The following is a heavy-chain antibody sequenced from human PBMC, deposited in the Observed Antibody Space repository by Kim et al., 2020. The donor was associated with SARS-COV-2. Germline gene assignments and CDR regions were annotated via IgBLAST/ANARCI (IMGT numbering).Heavy chain of an antibody. D-gene: IGHD5-12*01. CDR3: VRGYSENFDY. CDR2: ST. V-gene: IGHV4-31*02. J-gene: IGHJ4*02. Sequence: STYSNPSLKSRVTISGDTSKNQFSLKLSSVTAADTAVYYCVRGYSENFDYWGQGTLVTVSS.